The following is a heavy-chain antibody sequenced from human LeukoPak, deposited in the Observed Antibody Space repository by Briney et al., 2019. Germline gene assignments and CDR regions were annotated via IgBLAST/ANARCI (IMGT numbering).Heavy chain of an antibody. J-gene: IGHJ4*02. CDR1: GGSISGYY. CDR2: IYATGHT. D-gene: IGHD3-22*01. CDR3: ARGSVVVITPSEGYFDY. Sequence: SETLSLTCSVSGGSISGYYWSWIRQSAGKGLEWIGRIYATGHTKYNPSLQSRVTMAIDRSKNQFSLTVNSVTAADTAVYYCARGSVVVITPSEGYFDYWGQGTLVTVSS. V-gene: IGHV4-4*07.